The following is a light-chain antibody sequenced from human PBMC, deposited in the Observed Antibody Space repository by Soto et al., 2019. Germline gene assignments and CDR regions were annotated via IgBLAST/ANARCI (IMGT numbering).Light chain of an antibody. V-gene: IGKV3-11*01. CDR3: QQYGSSGT. CDR1: QSVSSY. J-gene: IGKJ1*01. CDR2: DAS. Sequence: LSQSACTLSLSTGERATLSCRASQSVSSYLAWYQQKPGQAPRLLIYDASNRATGIPARFSGSGFGTDFTLTISSLAPEDFAVYYCQQYGSSGTFGQGTKVAIK.